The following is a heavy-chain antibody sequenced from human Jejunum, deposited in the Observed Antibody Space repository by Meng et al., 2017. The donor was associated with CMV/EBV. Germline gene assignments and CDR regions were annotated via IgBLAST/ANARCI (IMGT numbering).Heavy chain of an antibody. CDR1: ITLNSYG. CDR2: IWYDGSKK. J-gene: IGHJ4*02. Sequence: ITLNSYGMHWVRRAAGKGLEWVAVIWYDGSKKYYGVFVNGRFTISRDNSKNTLYLQSNSLRAEDTAVYYCARDKRDKRYFDWLLFYWGQGTLVTVSS. V-gene: IGHV3-33*01. CDR3: ARDKRDKRYFDWLLFY. D-gene: IGHD3-9*01.